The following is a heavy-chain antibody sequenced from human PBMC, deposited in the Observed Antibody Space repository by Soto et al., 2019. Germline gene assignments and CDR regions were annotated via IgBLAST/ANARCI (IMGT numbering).Heavy chain of an antibody. V-gene: IGHV4-4*07. J-gene: IGHJ5*02. D-gene: IGHD5-12*01. CDR2: IHTSGST. CDR3: ARGWGGYNGSSPGWFDP. Sequence: SETLSLTCSVSGDSVSRYNWRWIRQPAGKGLEWIGHIHTSGSTNYNPSLKSRVTVSVDTSKNQFYLELTSVTAADTAVYYCARGWGGYNGSSPGWFDPWGQGTLVTVSS. CDR1: GDSVSRYN.